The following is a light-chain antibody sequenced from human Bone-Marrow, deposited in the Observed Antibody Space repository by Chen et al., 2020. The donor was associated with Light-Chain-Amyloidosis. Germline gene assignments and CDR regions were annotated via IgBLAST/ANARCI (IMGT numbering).Light chain of an antibody. J-gene: IGLJ2*01. Sequence: SYELTPPPSVSVSPGQTARITCSGDDLPTKYAYWYQQKPGQAPVLVIHRDTERRSGISERFSGSSSGTTATLTISGVQAEDEADYHCQSADSSGTYEVIFGGGTKLTVL. CDR2: RDT. V-gene: IGLV3-25*03. CDR3: QSADSSGTYEVI. CDR1: DLPTKY.